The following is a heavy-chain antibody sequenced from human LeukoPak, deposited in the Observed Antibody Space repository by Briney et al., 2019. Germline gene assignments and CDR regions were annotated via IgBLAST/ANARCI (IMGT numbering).Heavy chain of an antibody. V-gene: IGHV3-48*03. Sequence: GGSLRLSCAASGFTFSTYEMNWVRQAPGKGLEWVSYISSSGSTIYYADSVKGRLTISRDNARKSLYLQMNSLRAEDMAVYYCARDLRASIAARPAYWGQGTLVTVSS. CDR3: ARDLRASIAARPAY. CDR2: ISSSGSTI. D-gene: IGHD6-6*01. J-gene: IGHJ4*02. CDR1: GFTFSTYE.